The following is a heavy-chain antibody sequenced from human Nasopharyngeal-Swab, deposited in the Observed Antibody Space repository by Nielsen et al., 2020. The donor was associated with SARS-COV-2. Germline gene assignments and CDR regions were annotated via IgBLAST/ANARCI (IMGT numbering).Heavy chain of an antibody. CDR1: GFSVSNND. J-gene: IGHJ6*02. V-gene: IGHV3-53*01. CDR2: IHAANI. D-gene: IGHD1-26*01. Sequence: ETLSLTCTASGFSVSNNDMNWVRLAPGKGLEWVAVIHAANINYADSVKGRFTVSRDSSQNTIHLQMDSLRVEDTAVYYCARDPGAPHFYGMDLWGQGTTVTVSS. CDR3: ARDPGAPHFYGMDL.